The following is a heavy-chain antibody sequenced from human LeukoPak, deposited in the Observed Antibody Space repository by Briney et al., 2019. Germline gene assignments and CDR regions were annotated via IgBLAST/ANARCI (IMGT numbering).Heavy chain of an antibody. V-gene: IGHV3-21*01. D-gene: IGHD2-15*01. CDR1: GFTFSSYS. J-gene: IGHJ3*02. CDR3: ARDRGYCSGGSCYSGAFDI. CDR2: ISSSSSYI. Sequence: GGSLRLPCAASGFTFSSYSMNWVRQAPGKGLEWVSSISSSSSYIYYADSVKGRFTISRDNAKNSLYLQMNSLRAEDTAVYYCARDRGYCSGGSCYSGAFDIWGQGTMVTVSS.